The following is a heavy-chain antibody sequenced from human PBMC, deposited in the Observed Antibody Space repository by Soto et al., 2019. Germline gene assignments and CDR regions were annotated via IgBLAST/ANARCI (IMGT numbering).Heavy chain of an antibody. CDR2: IHYRGAT. CDR3: ARDRSSSWDYAGGFDS. Sequence: SETLSLTCTVSGDYMSRYYWSWIRQPTGKGLEWIGYIHYRGATNYNVSLESRVTISVDTSKNQFSLKLSPVTAADTAVYYCARDRSSSWDYAGGFDSWGQGILVTVSS. V-gene: IGHV4-59*01. CDR1: GDYMSRYY. J-gene: IGHJ4*02. D-gene: IGHD6-13*01.